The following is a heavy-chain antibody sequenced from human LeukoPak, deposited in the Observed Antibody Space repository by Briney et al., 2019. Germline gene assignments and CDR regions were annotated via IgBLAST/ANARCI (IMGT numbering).Heavy chain of an antibody. Sequence: GGSLRLSCAASGFTFSSYAMHWVRQAPGKGLEWVAVISYDGSNKYYADSVKGRFTISRDNSKNTLYLQMNSLRAEDTAVYYCASLNPGIAARPFDYWGQGTLVTVSS. CDR1: GFTFSSYA. CDR2: ISYDGSNK. J-gene: IGHJ4*02. CDR3: ASLNPGIAARPFDY. V-gene: IGHV3-30-3*01. D-gene: IGHD6-6*01.